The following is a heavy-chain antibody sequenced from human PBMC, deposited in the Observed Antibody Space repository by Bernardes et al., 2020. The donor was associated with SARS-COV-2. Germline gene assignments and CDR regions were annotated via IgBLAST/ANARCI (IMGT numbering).Heavy chain of an antibody. Sequence: ASVKVSCKASGYTFTSHHINWMRQAPGQGLEWMGSLNPNNGDAVYAEKFQGRVTMTRDTSTTSAFMELGSLRSEDTAVYYCARGGSCTSTVCYRGEGFDPWGQGTLVSVSS. CDR3: ARGGSCTSTVCYRGEGFDP. CDR2: LNPNNGDA. J-gene: IGHJ5*02. D-gene: IGHD2-8*01. CDR1: GYTFTSHH. V-gene: IGHV1-8*01.